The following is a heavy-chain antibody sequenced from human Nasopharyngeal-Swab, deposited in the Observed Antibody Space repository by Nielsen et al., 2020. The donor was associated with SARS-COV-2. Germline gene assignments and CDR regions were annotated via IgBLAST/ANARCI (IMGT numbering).Heavy chain of an antibody. CDR1: GFTFSSYG. Sequence: GGSLRLSCAASGFTFSSYGMHWVRQAPGKGLESVAVISQDERNKYYTDSVKGRFTISRDNSKNTLYLQMNSLRPEDTAVYYCHVREGDSWGQGTLVTVSS. CDR3: HVREGDS. V-gene: IGHV3-30*03. J-gene: IGHJ4*02. CDR2: ISQDERNK.